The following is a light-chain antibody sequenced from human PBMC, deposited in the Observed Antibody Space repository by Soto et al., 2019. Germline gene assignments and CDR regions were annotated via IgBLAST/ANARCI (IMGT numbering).Light chain of an antibody. CDR1: SSDVGSYNL. V-gene: IGLV2-23*02. J-gene: IGLJ2*01. Sequence: QSVLTQPASVSGSPGQSITISCTGTSSDVGSYNLVSWYQQHPGKAPKLMIYEVSKRPSGGSNRFSGSKSGNTASLTISGLQAEDEADYYCCSYAGSSTVVFGGGTQLTVL. CDR2: EVS. CDR3: CSYAGSSTVV.